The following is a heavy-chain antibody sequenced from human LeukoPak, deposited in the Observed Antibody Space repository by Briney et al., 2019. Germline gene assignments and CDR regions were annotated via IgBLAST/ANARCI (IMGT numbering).Heavy chain of an antibody. CDR1: GYTFTSYY. J-gene: IGHJ5*02. V-gene: IGHV1-46*01. D-gene: IGHD6-13*01. Sequence: GASVKVSCKASGYTFTSYYMHWVRQAPGQGLEWMGIINPSGASTNYAQKFQGRVNMTRDTSTKTVYMEMGRVRSEDTAVYYCASVATAGLAYDKFDPWGQGTLVTVSS. CDR2: INPSGAST. CDR3: ASVATAGLAYDKFDP.